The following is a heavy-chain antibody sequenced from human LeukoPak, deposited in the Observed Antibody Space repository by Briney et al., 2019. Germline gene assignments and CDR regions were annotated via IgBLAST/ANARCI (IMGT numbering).Heavy chain of an antibody. CDR3: ARDPGNLAYCGGDCYPNSDY. Sequence: ASVKVSCKASGYTFTSYGISWVRQAPGQGLEWMGWISAYNGNTNYAQKLQGRVTMTTDTSTSTAYMELRSLRSDDTAVYYCARDPGNLAYCGGDCYPNSDYWGQGTLVTVSS. CDR1: GYTFTSYG. J-gene: IGHJ4*02. D-gene: IGHD2-21*02. V-gene: IGHV1-18*01. CDR2: ISAYNGNT.